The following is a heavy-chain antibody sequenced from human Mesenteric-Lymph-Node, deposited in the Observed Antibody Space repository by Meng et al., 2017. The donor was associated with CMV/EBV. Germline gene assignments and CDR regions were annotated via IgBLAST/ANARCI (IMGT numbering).Heavy chain of an antibody. CDR3: ARGERTISEVVHYFNY. Sequence: GSVSSGSYYWSWIRQPPGKGLEWIGYIYYSGSTNYNPSLKSRVTISVDTSNNQFSLKLNSVTAADTAVYYCARGERTISEVVHYFNYWGQGTLVTVSS. D-gene: IGHD3-3*01. V-gene: IGHV4-61*01. CDR1: GSVSSGSYY. J-gene: IGHJ4*02. CDR2: IYYSGST.